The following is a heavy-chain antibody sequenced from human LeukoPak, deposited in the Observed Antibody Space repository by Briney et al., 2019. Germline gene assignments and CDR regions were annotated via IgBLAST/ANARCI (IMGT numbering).Heavy chain of an antibody. D-gene: IGHD3-22*01. CDR2: IKSDGGK. J-gene: IGHJ1*01. Sequence: GGSLRLSCAASGCTFSTYWLHWVRPAPGKGLVWVSRIKSDGGKYYADSVTGRFTISRDNAKKTVSLQMNSLRPEDTGVYYCARAPSEIGGYYPEYFRHWGQGTLVTVSS. CDR1: GCTFSTYW. V-gene: IGHV3-74*01. CDR3: ARAPSEIGGYYPEYFRH.